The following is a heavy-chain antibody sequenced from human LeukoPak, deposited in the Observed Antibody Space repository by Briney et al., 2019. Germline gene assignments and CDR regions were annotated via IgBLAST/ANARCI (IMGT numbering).Heavy chain of an antibody. J-gene: IGHJ4*02. Sequence: GESLKISCQGSGYSFTSYWIGWVRQMPGQGLEWMGIIYPGDSDTKYSPSFQGQVTISADKSITTAYLQWSSLMASDTAMYYCARRSNYDILSGYSESYDYWGQGTLVTVSS. V-gene: IGHV5-51*01. CDR3: ARRSNYDILSGYSESYDY. CDR2: IYPGDSDT. CDR1: GYSFTSYW. D-gene: IGHD3-9*01.